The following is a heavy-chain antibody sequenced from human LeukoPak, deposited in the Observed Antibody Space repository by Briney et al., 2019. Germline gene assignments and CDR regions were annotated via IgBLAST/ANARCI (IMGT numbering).Heavy chain of an antibody. D-gene: IGHD3-16*01. V-gene: IGHV3-33*01. J-gene: IGHJ4*02. CDR1: GFTFSSYG. CDR2: IWYDGSNK. Sequence: GGSLRLSCAASGFTFSSYGMHWVRQAPGKGLEWVAVIWYDGSNKYYADSVKGRFTISRDNSKNTLYLQMNSLRAEDTAVYYCARADNDYLGEKYFDYWGQGTLVTVSS. CDR3: ARADNDYLGEKYFDY.